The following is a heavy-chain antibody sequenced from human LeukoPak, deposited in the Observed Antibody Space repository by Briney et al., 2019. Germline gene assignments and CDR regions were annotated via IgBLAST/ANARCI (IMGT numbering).Heavy chain of an antibody. CDR3: GRVYCSTTSCYDYYDYYMDV. J-gene: IGHJ6*03. CDR2: TDWDGAST. V-gene: IGHV3-20*04. D-gene: IGHD2-2*01. Sequence: RPGGSLRLSCAASGFRFDDYGMSWVRHVPGKGLEWVSGTDWDGASTGYADSVKGRFTISRDNVKNSLYLQMNSLRVEDTALYFCGRVYCSTTSCYDYYDYYMDVWGKGTTVTVSS. CDR1: GFRFDDYG.